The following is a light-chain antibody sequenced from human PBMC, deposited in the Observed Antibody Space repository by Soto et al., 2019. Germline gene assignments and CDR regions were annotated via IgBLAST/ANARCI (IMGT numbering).Light chain of an antibody. V-gene: IGLV1-44*01. CDR2: NNN. Sequence: QSVLTQSPSVSGTPGQRVTISCSGSSSNIGGNTVSWYQQLPGTAPKLLIYNNNQRPSGVPDQISGSKSGTSASLAISGLQSDDEADYYCASWDDSLNGWVFGGGTKLTVL. CDR1: SSNIGGNT. CDR3: ASWDDSLNGWV. J-gene: IGLJ3*02.